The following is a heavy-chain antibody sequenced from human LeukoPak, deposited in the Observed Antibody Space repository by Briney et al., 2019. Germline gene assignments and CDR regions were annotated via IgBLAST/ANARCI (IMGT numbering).Heavy chain of an antibody. CDR2: MRPSSGKT. J-gene: IGHJ4*02. Sequence: GASAKVSCKTSGYNFINYDISWVRQAPGQGLEWMGWMRPSSGKTGYAQKFQGRVTMTRNISISTAYMELSSLRFEDTAVYYCARERGGQAGSYFPSWGQGTLVTVSS. CDR3: ARERGGQAGSYFPS. V-gene: IGHV1-8*01. D-gene: IGHD1-26*01. CDR1: GYNFINYD.